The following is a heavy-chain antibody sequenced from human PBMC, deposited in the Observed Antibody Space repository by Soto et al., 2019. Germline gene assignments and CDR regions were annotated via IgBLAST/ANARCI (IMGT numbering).Heavy chain of an antibody. CDR2: IIPIFGTA. Sequence: VKVSCKASGGTFSSYAISWVRQAPGQGLEWMGGIIPIFGTANYAQKFQGRVTITADESTSTAYMELSSLRSEDTAVYYCARDLRPNPSWDAFDIWGQGTMVTVSS. J-gene: IGHJ3*02. D-gene: IGHD6-6*01. CDR1: GGTFSSYA. V-gene: IGHV1-69*01. CDR3: ARDLRPNPSWDAFDI.